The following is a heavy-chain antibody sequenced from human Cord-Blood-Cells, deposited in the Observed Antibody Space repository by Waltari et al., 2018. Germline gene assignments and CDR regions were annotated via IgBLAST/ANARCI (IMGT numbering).Heavy chain of an antibody. Sequence: QVQLQQSGPGLVKPSQTLSLTCAISGDSVSSNSAAWNWIRQSPSRGLEWLGRTNYRSKWYNDYAVSVKSRITSNPDTSKNQFSLQLNSVTPEDTAVYYCARDLRLTGARLLDAFDIWGQGTMVTVSS. CDR1: GDSVSSNSAA. J-gene: IGHJ3*02. CDR3: ARDLRLTGARLLDAFDI. D-gene: IGHD7-27*01. CDR2: TNYRSKWYN. V-gene: IGHV6-1*01.